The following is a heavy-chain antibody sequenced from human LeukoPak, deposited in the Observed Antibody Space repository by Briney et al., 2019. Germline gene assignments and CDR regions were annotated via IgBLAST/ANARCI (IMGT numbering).Heavy chain of an antibody. CDR3: ATGNPHIVVVPAATWDYYFDY. CDR2: LDPEDGET. V-gene: IGHV1-24*01. CDR1: GYTLTELS. J-gene: IGHJ4*02. Sequence: ASVKVSCKVSGYTLTELSMHWVRQAPGKGLEWMGGLDPEDGETIYAQKFQGRVTMTEDTSTDTAYMELSSLRSEDTAVYYCATGNPHIVVVPAATWDYYFDYWSQGTLVTVSS. D-gene: IGHD2-2*01.